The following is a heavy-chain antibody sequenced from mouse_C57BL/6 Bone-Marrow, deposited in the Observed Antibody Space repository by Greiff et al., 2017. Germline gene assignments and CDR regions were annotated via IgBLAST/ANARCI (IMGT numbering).Heavy chain of an antibody. D-gene: IGHD1-1*01. Sequence: QVQLQQPGAELVMPGASVKLSCKASGYTFTSYWMYWVKQRPGQGLEWIGEIDPSDSYTNYNQKFKGKFTLTVDKSTSTAYMQLSSLTSEDSAVYYCASHGSSPRAMDDWGQGTSVTVTS. J-gene: IGHJ4*01. CDR3: ASHGSSPRAMDD. V-gene: IGHV1-69*01. CDR2: IDPSDSYT. CDR1: GYTFTSYW.